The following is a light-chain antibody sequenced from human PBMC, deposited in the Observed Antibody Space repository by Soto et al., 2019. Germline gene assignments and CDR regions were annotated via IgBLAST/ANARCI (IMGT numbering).Light chain of an antibody. CDR3: TSYTSTRYPV. J-gene: IGLJ1*01. CDR1: NSDIGGYKY. V-gene: IGLV2-14*01. CDR2: DVT. Sequence: QPVLTQPASVSGSPGQSITISCSGSNSDIGGYKYVSWYQHHPGRAPKLLIYDVTDRASGISDRFSGSKSGNTASLTISGLQVDDEADYYCTSYTSTRYPVFGPGTKVTVL.